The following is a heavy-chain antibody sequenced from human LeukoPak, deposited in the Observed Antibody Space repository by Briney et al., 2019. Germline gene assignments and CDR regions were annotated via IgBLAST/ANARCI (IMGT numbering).Heavy chain of an antibody. V-gene: IGHV4-39*01. D-gene: IGHD3-3*01. Sequence: PSETLSLTCTVSGGSISSSSYYWGWIRQPPGKGLEWIGSIYYSGSTYYNPSPKSRVTISVDTSKNQFSLKLSSVTAADTAVYYCASQPDYDFWSGYYKSGFDYWGQGTLVTVSS. CDR2: IYYSGST. CDR3: ASQPDYDFWSGYYKSGFDY. J-gene: IGHJ4*02. CDR1: GGSISSSSYY.